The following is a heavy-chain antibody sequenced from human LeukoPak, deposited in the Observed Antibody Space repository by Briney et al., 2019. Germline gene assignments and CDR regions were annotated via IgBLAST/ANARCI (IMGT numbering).Heavy chain of an antibody. CDR2: IYYSGST. CDR1: GFTFSDYY. V-gene: IGHV4-39*01. J-gene: IGHJ4*02. CDR3: ARLAMYYFDY. Sequence: GSLRLSCAASGFTFSDYYMSWIRQAPGKGLEWIGSIYYSGSTYYNPSLKSRVTISVDTSKNQFSLKLSSVTAADTAVYYCARLAMYYFDYWGQGTLVTVSS.